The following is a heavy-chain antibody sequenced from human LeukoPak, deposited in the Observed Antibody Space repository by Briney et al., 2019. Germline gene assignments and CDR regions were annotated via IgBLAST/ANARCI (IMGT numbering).Heavy chain of an antibody. CDR2: ISYDGNNK. CDR1: GFTFSSYA. Sequence: GGSLRLSCAASGFTFSSYAMHWVRQAPGKGLEWVAVISYDGNNKFYVGSVEGRFTISRDNSKNTLYLQMNSLRAEDTAVYYCAKGEWSSGWFPFDFWGQGTLVTVSS. CDR3: AKGEWSSGWFPFDF. V-gene: IGHV3-30*04. D-gene: IGHD6-19*01. J-gene: IGHJ4*02.